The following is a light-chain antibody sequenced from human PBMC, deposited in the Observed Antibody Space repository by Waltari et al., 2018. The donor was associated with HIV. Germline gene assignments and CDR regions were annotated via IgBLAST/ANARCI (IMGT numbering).Light chain of an antibody. V-gene: IGKV3-15*01. CDR2: AAS. J-gene: IGKJ1*01. Sequence: EVVMTQSPATLSVSPGERATLFCRASQSVGSKLAWYQQKPGQPPRLLIYAASTRASGVPVRISGTGSGTEFTLTISSLQSEDFAVYYCQQYDDWPRTFGQGTRVEIK. CDR3: QQYDDWPRT. CDR1: QSVGSK.